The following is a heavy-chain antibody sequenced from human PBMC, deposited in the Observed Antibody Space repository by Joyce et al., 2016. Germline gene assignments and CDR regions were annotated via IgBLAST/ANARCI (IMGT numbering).Heavy chain of an antibody. CDR3: ASLFPFDY. CDR1: GDSFRGKY. CDR2: INHGGST. J-gene: IGHJ4*02. Sequence: QVQIQQWGAGLVKPSETLSLTCAVYGDSFRGKYGSGIRQSPGKGREWIGDINHGGSTTYNPSLKSRVTMSVDTSKNQISLRVTSVTVADTAIYYCASLFPFDYWGQGTLVTVSS. V-gene: IGHV4-34*01.